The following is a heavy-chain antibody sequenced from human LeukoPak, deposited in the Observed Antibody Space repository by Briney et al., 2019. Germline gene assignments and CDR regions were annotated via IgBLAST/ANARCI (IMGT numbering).Heavy chain of an antibody. CDR2: ISSSSSYI. D-gene: IGHD2-21*01. Sequence: GGSLRLSCAASGFTFSSYSMNWVRQAPGKGLEWVSSISSSSSYIYYADSVKGRFTISRDNAKNSLYLQMNSLRAEDTAVYYCARDLRAYYGGDCPFDYWGQGTLVTVSS. J-gene: IGHJ4*02. V-gene: IGHV3-21*01. CDR1: GFTFSSYS. CDR3: ARDLRAYYGGDCPFDY.